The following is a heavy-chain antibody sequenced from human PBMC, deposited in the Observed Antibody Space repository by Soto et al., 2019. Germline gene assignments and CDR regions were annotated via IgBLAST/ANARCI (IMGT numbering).Heavy chain of an antibody. CDR2: IGASGSST. CDR3: AKVVDYDSTGYYSHLDH. V-gene: IGHV3-23*01. J-gene: IGHJ4*02. Sequence: EVQLLESGGGLVQPGGSLRLSCAASGFTFIGNALTWFRQAPGKGRDGSSVIGASGSSTFHADSVKGRFTISRDNSKNTLFLQMNSLRAEDTAVYYCAKVVDYDSTGYYSHLDHWGQGTLVTVSS. CDR1: GFTFIGNA. D-gene: IGHD3-22*01.